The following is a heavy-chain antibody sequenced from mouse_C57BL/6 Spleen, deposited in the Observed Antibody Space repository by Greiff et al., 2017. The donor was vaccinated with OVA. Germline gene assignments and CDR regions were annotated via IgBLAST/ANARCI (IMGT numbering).Heavy chain of an antibody. J-gene: IGHJ4*01. CDR1: GFSFTSYA. V-gene: IGHV2-9-1*01. Sequence: VQRVESGPGLVAPSQSLSITCTVSGFSFTSYAISWVRQPPGKGLEWLGVIWTGGGTNYNSALISRLSISKDNSKSQVILKMNSLQTDDTARYYCARGGLRAMDYWGQGTSVTVAS. CDR3: ARGGLRAMDY. CDR2: IWTGGGT. D-gene: IGHD2-2*01.